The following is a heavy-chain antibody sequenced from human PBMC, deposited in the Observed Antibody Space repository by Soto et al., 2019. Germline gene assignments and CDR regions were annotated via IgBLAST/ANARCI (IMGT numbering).Heavy chain of an antibody. CDR1: GFTFRIYS. V-gene: IGHV3-21*01. Sequence: PGGSLRLSCAASGFTFRIYSMNWVRQTQEKGLEWVSSISSTSTYTHYADSVEGRFTISRDNANNSLFLQMNSLRAEDTAIYYCARDLALAGNYWGQGALVTVSS. D-gene: IGHD6-19*01. CDR2: ISSTSTYT. J-gene: IGHJ4*02. CDR3: ARDLALAGNY.